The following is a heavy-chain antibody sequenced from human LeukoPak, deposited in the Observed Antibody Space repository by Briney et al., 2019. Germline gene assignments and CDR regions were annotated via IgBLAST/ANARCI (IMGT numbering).Heavy chain of an antibody. CDR3: ARIRLEAFDI. CDR2: INHSGST. CDR1: GGSFSGYY. D-gene: IGHD3-16*01. Sequence: SETLSLTCAVYGGSFSGYYWSWIRQPPGKGLEWIGEINHSGSTNYNPSLKSRVTISVDTSKNQFSLKLSSVTAADTAVYYCARIRLEAFDIWGQGTMVTVSS. V-gene: IGHV4-34*01. J-gene: IGHJ3*02.